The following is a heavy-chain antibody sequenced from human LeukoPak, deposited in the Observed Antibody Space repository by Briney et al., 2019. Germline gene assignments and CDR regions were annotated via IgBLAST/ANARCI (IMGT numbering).Heavy chain of an antibody. Sequence: ASVKVSCKASGYTFTSYDINWVRQATGQGLEWMGWVNPNSGNTGYAQKFQGRVTITRNTSISTAYMELSSLRSEDTAVYYCARGLPFPSVETGWFDPWGQGTLVTVSS. V-gene: IGHV1-8*03. CDR3: ARGLPFPSVETGWFDP. CDR2: VNPNSGNT. CDR1: GYTFTSYD. J-gene: IGHJ5*02. D-gene: IGHD6-19*01.